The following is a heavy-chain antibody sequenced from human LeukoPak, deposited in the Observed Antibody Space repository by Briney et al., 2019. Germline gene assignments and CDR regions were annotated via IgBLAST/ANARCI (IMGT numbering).Heavy chain of an antibody. CDR1: GYTFTGYY. CDR3: ACQKLERRGGFDY. CDR2: INPNSGGT. V-gene: IGHV1-2*02. Sequence: GASVKVSCKASGYTFTGYYMHWVRQAPGQGLEWMGWINPNSGGTNYAQKLQGRVTMTTDTSTSTAYMELRSLRSDDTAVYYCACQKLERRGGFDYWGQGTLVTVSS. J-gene: IGHJ4*02. D-gene: IGHD1-1*01.